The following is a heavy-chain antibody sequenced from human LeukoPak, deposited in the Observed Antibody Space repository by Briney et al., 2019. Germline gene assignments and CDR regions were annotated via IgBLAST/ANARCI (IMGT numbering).Heavy chain of an antibody. V-gene: IGHV4-59*08. CDR3: ARHGGSGSFAY. CDR1: GGSISSYY. Sequence: SETLSLTCTVSGGSISSYYWSWIRQPPGKGLEWIGYSYYSGSTTPHPSLKSRVTISVDTSKNQFSLRLRSVTAADTAVYYCARHGGSGSFAYWGQGTLVTVSS. J-gene: IGHJ4*02. D-gene: IGHD3-3*01. CDR2: SYYSGST.